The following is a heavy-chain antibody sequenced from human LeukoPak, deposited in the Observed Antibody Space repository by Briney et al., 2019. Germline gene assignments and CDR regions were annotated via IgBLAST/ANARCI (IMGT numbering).Heavy chain of an antibody. V-gene: IGHV3-23*01. Sequence: GGSLRLSCAASGFTFSSYAMSWVRQAPGKGLEWVSAISGSGGSTYYVDSVKGRFTISRDNSKNTLYLQMNSLRAEDTAVYYCAKSPYYDSSGSLDYWGQGTLVTVSS. J-gene: IGHJ4*02. CDR1: GFTFSSYA. CDR3: AKSPYYDSSGSLDY. D-gene: IGHD3-22*01. CDR2: ISGSGGST.